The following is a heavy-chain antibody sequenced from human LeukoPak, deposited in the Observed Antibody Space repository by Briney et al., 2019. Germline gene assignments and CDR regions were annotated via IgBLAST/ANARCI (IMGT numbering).Heavy chain of an antibody. CDR2: IYSGGNT. Sequence: GGSLRISCAASGFTVSSSYMSWVRQAPGKALEWVSVIYSGGNTYYADSVKGRFTVSRDNSKNTLYLQMNSLGAEDTAVYYCARPDRGSGSYYRFDYWGQGTLVTVSS. J-gene: IGHJ4*02. V-gene: IGHV3-66*04. CDR1: GFTVSSSY. D-gene: IGHD1-26*01. CDR3: ARPDRGSGSYYRFDY.